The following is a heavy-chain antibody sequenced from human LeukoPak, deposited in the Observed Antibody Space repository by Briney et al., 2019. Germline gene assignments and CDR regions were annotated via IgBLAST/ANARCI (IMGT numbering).Heavy chain of an antibody. CDR2: ITSDGSST. CDR3: GTEPGDQYTLDY. Sequence: GGTLRLSCAASGFTFSGYWMHWVRQTSGKGLVWVSRITSDGSSTTYADSVKGRFTISRDNAKNTLYLQMNSLRAEDTAVYYCGTEPGDQYTLDYWGQGTLVTVSS. V-gene: IGHV3-74*01. D-gene: IGHD7-27*01. CDR1: GFTFSGYW. J-gene: IGHJ4*02.